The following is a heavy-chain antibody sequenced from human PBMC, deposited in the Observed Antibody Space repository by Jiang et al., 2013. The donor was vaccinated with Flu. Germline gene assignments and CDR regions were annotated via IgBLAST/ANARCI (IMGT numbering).Heavy chain of an antibody. CDR3: ARAPQGIAALQPYFQH. D-gene: IGHD6-13*01. Sequence: VQSGSELKKPGASVKVSCKASGYSFTSNAMNWVRQAPGQGLEWMGWINTYTGKATYAQGFTGRFVLSLDTSVSTAYLQISGLKAEDTAVYYCARAPQGIAALQPYFQHWGQGTLVTVSS. V-gene: IGHV7-4-1*02. J-gene: IGHJ1*01. CDR1: GYSFTSNA. CDR2: INTYTGKA.